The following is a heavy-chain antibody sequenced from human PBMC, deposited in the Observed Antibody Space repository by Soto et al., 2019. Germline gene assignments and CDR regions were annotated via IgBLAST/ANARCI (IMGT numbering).Heavy chain of an antibody. CDR1: GFTFSSYD. V-gene: IGHV3-13*01. CDR2: IGTAGDT. J-gene: IGHJ6*02. D-gene: IGHD1-1*01. CDR3: ASGHDNWVPYYYGMDV. Sequence: GGSLRLSCAASGFTFSSYDMHWVRQDTGKGLEWVSAIGTAGDTYYPGSVKGRFTISRENAKNSLCLQMNSLRAGDTAVYYCASGHDNWVPYYYGMDVWGQGTTVTVSS.